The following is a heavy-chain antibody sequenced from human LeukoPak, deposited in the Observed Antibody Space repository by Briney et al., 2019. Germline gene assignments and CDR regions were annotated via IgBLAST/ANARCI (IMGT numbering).Heavy chain of an antibody. D-gene: IGHD6-19*01. CDR3: AREPYGSGWYVY. J-gene: IGHJ4*02. V-gene: IGHV4-59*01. CDR1: GGSISNNY. CDR2: IYYTGST. Sequence: PSETLSLTCTVSGGSISNNYWSWIRQPPGKGLEWIGYIYYTGSTNYNPSLKSRVTISVDTSKNHFSLKLSSVTAADTAVYYCAREPYGSGWYVYWGQGTLVTVSS.